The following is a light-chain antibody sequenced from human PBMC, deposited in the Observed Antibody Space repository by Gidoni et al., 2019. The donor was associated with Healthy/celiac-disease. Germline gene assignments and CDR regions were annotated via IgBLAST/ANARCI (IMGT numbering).Light chain of an antibody. V-gene: IGKV3-15*01. CDR2: GAS. CDR3: QQYNNWPIT. Sequence: EIVMTQSPATLSVSPGERATLSCRASQSVSSNLAWYKQKPGQAPRLLSYGASTRATGITARFSGSGSGTEFTRTISSLQSEDFAVYYCQQYNNWPITFGPGTKVDIK. J-gene: IGKJ3*01. CDR1: QSVSSN.